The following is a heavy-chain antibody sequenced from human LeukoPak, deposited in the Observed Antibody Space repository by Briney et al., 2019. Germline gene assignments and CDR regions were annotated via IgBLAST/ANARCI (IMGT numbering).Heavy chain of an antibody. Sequence: SETLSLTCTVSGGSISSYYWSWIRQPPGKGLEWIGYIYYSGSTNYNPSLKSRVTISVDTSKNQFSLKLSSVTAADTAVYYCARMERVWELRHKAFDIWGQGTMVTVSS. CDR3: ARMERVWELRHKAFDI. D-gene: IGHD1-26*01. CDR1: GGSISSYY. J-gene: IGHJ3*02. V-gene: IGHV4-59*01. CDR2: IYYSGST.